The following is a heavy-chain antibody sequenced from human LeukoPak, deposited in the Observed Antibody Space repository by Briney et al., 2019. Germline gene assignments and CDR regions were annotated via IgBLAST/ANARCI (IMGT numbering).Heavy chain of an antibody. V-gene: IGHV3-48*01. Sequence: GGSLRLSWAASGFTFSSYKTNWVRMAPGKGLEWVSYISSSSSTIYYADSVKGRLTISRDNSKNTVHLQMNSLRAEDTAVYYCAKVLLWGQGTLVTVSS. CDR1: GFTFSSYK. D-gene: IGHD3-10*01. CDR2: ISSSSSTI. CDR3: AKVLL. J-gene: IGHJ4*02.